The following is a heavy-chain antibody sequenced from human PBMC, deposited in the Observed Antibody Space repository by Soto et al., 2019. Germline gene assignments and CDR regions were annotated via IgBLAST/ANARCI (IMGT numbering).Heavy chain of an antibody. CDR1: GYTFIAYH. CDR2: INPNSGGT. Sequence: QVQLVQSGAEAKKPGASVKVSCKASGYTFIAYHINWLRQAPGQGLEWMGWINPNSGGTNYAQEFQDRVTMTRDTSISTAYMELSRLTSDDTAMYYCAKDHGSGWYEDFDDWGQGTLVTVSP. D-gene: IGHD6-19*01. V-gene: IGHV1-2*02. J-gene: IGHJ4*02. CDR3: AKDHGSGWYEDFDD.